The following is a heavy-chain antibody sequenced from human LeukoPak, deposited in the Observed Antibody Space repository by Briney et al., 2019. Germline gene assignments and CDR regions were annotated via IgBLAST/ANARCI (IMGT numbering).Heavy chain of an antibody. Sequence: GGSLRLSCAASGFTFSSYEMNWVRQAPGKGLEWVSYISSSGSTMYYADSVKGRFTISRDNAKNSLYLQMNSLRAEDTAVYYCAAGLDIVVVPAASYYGMDVWGKGTTVTVSS. D-gene: IGHD2-2*01. V-gene: IGHV3-48*03. CDR1: GFTFSSYE. CDR3: AAGLDIVVVPAASYYGMDV. J-gene: IGHJ6*04. CDR2: ISSSGSTM.